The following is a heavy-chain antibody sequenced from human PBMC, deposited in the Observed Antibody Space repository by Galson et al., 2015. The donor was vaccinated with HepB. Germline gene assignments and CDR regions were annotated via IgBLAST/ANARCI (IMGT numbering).Heavy chain of an antibody. CDR3: ARFDRTASSSSWYNPLDY. CDR1: GGTFSSYT. Sequence: SVKVSCKASGGTFSSYTISWVRQAPGQGLEWMGRIIPILGIANYAQKFQGRVTITADKSTSTAYMELSSLRSEDTAVYYCARFDRTASSSSWYNPLDYWGQGTLVTVSS. D-gene: IGHD6-13*01. J-gene: IGHJ4*02. V-gene: IGHV1-69*02. CDR2: IIPILGIA.